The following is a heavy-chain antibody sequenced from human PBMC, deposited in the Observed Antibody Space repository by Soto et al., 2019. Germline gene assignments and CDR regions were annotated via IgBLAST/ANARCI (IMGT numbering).Heavy chain of an antibody. D-gene: IGHD3-10*01. CDR3: ARVRGSGSSGDYYYYGMDV. CDR2: INPSDGST. CDR1: GYTLTNYF. V-gene: IGHV1-46*01. J-gene: IGHJ6*02. Sequence: ASVKVSCKASGYTLTNYFMHWVRQAPGQGLEWMGIINPSDGSTSYAQKFQGRVTMTRDTSTSTVYMELSSLRSEDAAVYYCARVRGSGSSGDYYYYGMDVWGQGTTVTVSS.